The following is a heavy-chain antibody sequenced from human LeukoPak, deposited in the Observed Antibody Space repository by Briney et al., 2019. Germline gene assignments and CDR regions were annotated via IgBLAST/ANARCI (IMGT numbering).Heavy chain of an antibody. V-gene: IGHV4-59*12. CDR3: ARGAHRVTYYYDSSGYYHDY. CDR1: GGSISGYY. J-gene: IGHJ4*02. D-gene: IGHD3-22*01. CDR2: IYYSGST. Sequence: SETLSLTCTVSGGSISGYYWSWIRQPPGKGLEWIGYIYYSGSTNYNPSLKSRVTISVDRSKNQFSLKLSSVTAADTAVYCCARGAHRVTYYYDSSGYYHDYWGQGTLVTVSS.